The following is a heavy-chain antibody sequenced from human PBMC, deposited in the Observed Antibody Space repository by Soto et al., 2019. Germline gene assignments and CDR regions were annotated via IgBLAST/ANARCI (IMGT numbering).Heavy chain of an antibody. J-gene: IGHJ5*01. Sequence: GESLKISCKASGYNFTTDWIGWVRQMPGKVLEWMGIIYPDDSDARYSPSFEGQVTISADKSITTAHLQWSSLKASDTAMYYCARHVGGSGYYDMIDSWGQGXQVTVSS. V-gene: IGHV5-51*01. CDR3: ARHVGGSGYYDMIDS. CDR2: IYPDDSDA. D-gene: IGHD3-22*01. CDR1: GYNFTTDW.